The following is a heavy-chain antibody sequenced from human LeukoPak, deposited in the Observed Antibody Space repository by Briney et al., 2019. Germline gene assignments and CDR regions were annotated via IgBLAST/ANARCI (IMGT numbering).Heavy chain of an antibody. CDR3: ARAYYYDSSGYYPGGDY. D-gene: IGHD3-22*01. Sequence: GASVKVSCKASGYTFTSYYMHWVRQAPGQGLEWMGIINPSGGSTSYAQKFQGRVTMTRDTSTSTVYMELSSLRSEDTAVYYCARAYYYDSSGYYPGGDYWGQGTLVTVSS. CDR1: GYTFTSYY. J-gene: IGHJ4*02. V-gene: IGHV1-46*01. CDR2: INPSGGST.